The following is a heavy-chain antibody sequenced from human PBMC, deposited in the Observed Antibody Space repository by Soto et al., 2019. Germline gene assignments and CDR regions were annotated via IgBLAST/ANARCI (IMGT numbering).Heavy chain of an antibody. D-gene: IGHD1-26*01. CDR1: GFTFSNYG. V-gene: IGHV3-33*01. Sequence: AGGSLRLSCAAPGFTFSNYGMHWVRQAPGKGLEWVAIIWHDGNNKYYADSVRGRFIISRDNSKNRLYLQMNSLRAEDTAVYYCASDLVGASDSYGSDVWGQGTPVTVSS. CDR3: ASDLVGASDSYGSDV. CDR2: IWHDGNNK. J-gene: IGHJ6*02.